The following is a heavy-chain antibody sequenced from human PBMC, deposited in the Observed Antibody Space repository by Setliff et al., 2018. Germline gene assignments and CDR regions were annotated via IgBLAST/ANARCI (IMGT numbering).Heavy chain of an antibody. D-gene: IGHD2-21*02. CDR3: AKDPNGDFVGAFDS. CDR1: GFTFRSYE. CDR2: IGAGGDYT. Sequence: PGGSLRLSCAASGFTFRSYEMNWVRQAPGKGLEWVASIGAGGDYTKYADSVRGRFTISRDNSKNTIYLQMNSLRAEDTAKYYCAKDPNGDFVGAFDSWGRGTLVTVSS. J-gene: IGHJ5*01. V-gene: IGHV3-23*01.